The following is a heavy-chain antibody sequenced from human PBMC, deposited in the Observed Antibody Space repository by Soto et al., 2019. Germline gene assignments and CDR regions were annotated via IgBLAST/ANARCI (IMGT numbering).Heavy chain of an antibody. CDR3: AHRALSGSRYYFDF. CDR1: GFSLNTRAVG. J-gene: IGHJ4*02. V-gene: IGHV2-5*02. D-gene: IGHD1-26*01. CDR2: ISWDDNK. Sequence: QITLKESGPTLVKPTQTLTLTCSLSGFSLNTRAVGVGWIRQHPGKALEWLALISWDDNKRYRPSLESRLSIAKDTSGNQVVLKITNVDPLDTATYYCAHRALSGSRYYFDFWGLGTLVTVSS.